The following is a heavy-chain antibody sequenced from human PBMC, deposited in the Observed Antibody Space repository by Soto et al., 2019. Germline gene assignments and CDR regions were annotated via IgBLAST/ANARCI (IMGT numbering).Heavy chain of an antibody. CDR2: INHSGST. D-gene: IGHD2-15*01. Sequence: SETLSLTCAVYGGSFSGYYWSWIRQPPGKGLEWIGEINHSGSTNYNPSLKSRVTISVDTSKNQFSLKLSSATAADTAVYYCARATSGCSGGSCYDVYDYWGQGTLVTVSS. V-gene: IGHV4-34*01. CDR3: ARATSGCSGGSCYDVYDY. J-gene: IGHJ4*02. CDR1: GGSFSGYY.